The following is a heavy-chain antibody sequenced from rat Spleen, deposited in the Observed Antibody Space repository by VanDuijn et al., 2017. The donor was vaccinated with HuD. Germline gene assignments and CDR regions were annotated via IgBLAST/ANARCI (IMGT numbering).Heavy chain of an antibody. V-gene: IGHV5-25*01. CDR3: AKMNSGFAY. CDR1: GFTFSSFA. CDR2: ITSGGSNT. Sequence: EVQLVESGGGLVQPGRSLKLSCAASGFTFSSFAMAWVRQAPKTGLEWVATITSGGSNTYYPDSVKGRFTISRDNAKSTLYLQMDSLRSEDTATYYCAKMNSGFAYWGQGTLVTVSS. D-gene: IGHD4-3*01. J-gene: IGHJ3*01.